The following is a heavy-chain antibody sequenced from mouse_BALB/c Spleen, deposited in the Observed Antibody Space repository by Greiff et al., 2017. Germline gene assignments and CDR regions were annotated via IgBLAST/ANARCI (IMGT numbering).Heavy chain of an antibody. Sequence: QVQLKESGAELARPGASVKMSCKASGYTFTSYTMHWVKQRPGQGLEWIGYINPSSGYTNYNQKFKDKATLTADKSSSTAYMQLSSLTSEDSAVYYCARSYGSSYAMDYWGQGTSVTVSS. V-gene: IGHV1-4*01. J-gene: IGHJ4*01. CDR3: ARSYGSSYAMDY. CDR1: GYTFTSYT. D-gene: IGHD1-1*01. CDR2: INPSSGYT.